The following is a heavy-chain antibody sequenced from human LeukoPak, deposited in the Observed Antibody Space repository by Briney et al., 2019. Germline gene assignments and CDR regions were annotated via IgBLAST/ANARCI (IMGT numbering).Heavy chain of an antibody. CDR1: GFTFSSYP. CDR3: ARGQLLLEGYFYYMDV. CDR2: VSDDGNKK. V-gene: IGHV3-30-3*01. J-gene: IGHJ6*03. Sequence: GGSLRLSCAASGFTFSSYPMHWVRQAPGKGLEWVAVVSDDGNKKFDADFVKGRFTISRDNSKNTLYLQMNSLRGEDTAVYYCARGQLLLEGYFYYMDVWGKGTTVTVSS. D-gene: IGHD2-2*01.